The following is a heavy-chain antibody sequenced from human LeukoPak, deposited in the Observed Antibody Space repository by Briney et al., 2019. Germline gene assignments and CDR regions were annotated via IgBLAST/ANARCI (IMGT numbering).Heavy chain of an antibody. Sequence: ASVKVSCKASGYTFTGYYIHWLRQAPGQGLEWMGWISPNSGVTHSSRKFQGRVTMTRDTSINTAYMELSSLTSDDTAFYYCAKDDVPQSPLGDLSPWGVFDYWGQGALVTVSS. V-gene: IGHV1-2*02. D-gene: IGHD3-16*02. CDR2: ISPNSGVT. J-gene: IGHJ4*02. CDR1: GYTFTGYY. CDR3: AKDDVPQSPLGDLSPWGVFDY.